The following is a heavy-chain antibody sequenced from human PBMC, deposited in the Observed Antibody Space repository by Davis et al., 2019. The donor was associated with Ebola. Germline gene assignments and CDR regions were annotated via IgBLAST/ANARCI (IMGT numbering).Heavy chain of an antibody. D-gene: IGHD3-22*01. CDR3: ARGHNYESSGYSYYYYYYMDV. V-gene: IGHV4-59*01. Sequence: PSETLSLSCTVSGGSISSYYWSWIRQPPGKGLEWIGYIYYSGSTNYNPSLTSRVTISVDTSKNQFSLKLSSVTAADTAVYYCARGHNYESSGYSYYYYYYMDVWGKGTTVTVSS. CDR1: GGSISSYY. CDR2: IYYSGST. J-gene: IGHJ6*03.